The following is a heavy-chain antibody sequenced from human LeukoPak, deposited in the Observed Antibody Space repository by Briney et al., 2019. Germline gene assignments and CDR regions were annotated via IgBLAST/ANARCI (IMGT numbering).Heavy chain of an antibody. CDR2: INHSGST. CDR1: GGSFSGYY. D-gene: IGHD3-10*01. Sequence: PSETLSLTCAVYGGSFSGYYWSWIRQPPGKGLEWIGEINHSGSTNYNPSLKSRVTISVDTSKNQFSLKLSSVTAADTAVYYCTRLRAGPNYYYYMDVWGKGTTVTVSS. CDR3: TRLRAGPNYYYYMDV. J-gene: IGHJ6*03. V-gene: IGHV4-34*01.